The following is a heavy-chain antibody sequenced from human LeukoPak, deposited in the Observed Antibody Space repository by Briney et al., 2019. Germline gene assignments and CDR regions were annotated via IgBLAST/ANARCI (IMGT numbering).Heavy chain of an antibody. CDR3: AKARLITETTEYFFDP. J-gene: IGHJ5*02. CDR1: GFIFSSYA. V-gene: IGHV3-23*01. CDR2: ISGSGGST. D-gene: IGHD4-17*01. Sequence: GGSLRLSCAASGFIFSSYAMSWVRQAPGKGLEWVSGISGSGGSTYYADSVKGRFTISRDNSKNTLYLQMNSLRAERRAVYYCAKARLITETTEYFFDPWGQGALVTVSS.